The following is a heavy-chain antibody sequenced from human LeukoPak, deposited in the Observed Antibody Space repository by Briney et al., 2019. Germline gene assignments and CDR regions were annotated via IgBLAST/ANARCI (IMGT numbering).Heavy chain of an antibody. D-gene: IGHD1-26*01. CDR1: GFTFSTYW. CDR2: INSDGSIT. Sequence: GGSLTLACAASGFTFSTYWMHWVRQAPGKGLVWVSHINSDGSITDYADSVKGRFTISRDNAKNTLYLQMNSLRAEDTAVYYCARVTSGSYHWGYRGQGTLVTVSS. V-gene: IGHV3-74*01. J-gene: IGHJ4*02. CDR3: ARVTSGSYHWGY.